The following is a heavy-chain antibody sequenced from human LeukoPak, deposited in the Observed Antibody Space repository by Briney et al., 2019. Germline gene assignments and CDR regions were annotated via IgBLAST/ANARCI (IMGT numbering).Heavy chain of an antibody. CDR3: ARDIGIAAAGTLDY. V-gene: IGHV3-33*01. J-gene: IGHJ4*02. Sequence: GGSLRLSCAASGFTFSTYGMHWVRQAPGKGLEWVAVIWYDGSNKYYADSVKGRFTISRDNSKNTLYLQMNSLRAEDTAVYYCARDIGIAAAGTLDYWGQGTLVTVSS. CDR1: GFTFSTYG. D-gene: IGHD6-13*01. CDR2: IWYDGSNK.